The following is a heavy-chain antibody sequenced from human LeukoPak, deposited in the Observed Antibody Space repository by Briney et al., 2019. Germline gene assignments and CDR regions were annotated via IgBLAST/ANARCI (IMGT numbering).Heavy chain of an antibody. J-gene: IGHJ6*03. CDR3: ARGRSRNYYMDV. CDR2: INHSGST. CDR1: GGSISSYY. V-gene: IGHV4-34*01. Sequence: SETLSLTCTVSGGSISSYYWSWIRQPPGKGLEWIGEINHSGSTNYNPSLKSRVTISVDTSKNQFSLKLSSVTAADTAVYYCARGRSRNYYMDVWGKGTTVTVSS.